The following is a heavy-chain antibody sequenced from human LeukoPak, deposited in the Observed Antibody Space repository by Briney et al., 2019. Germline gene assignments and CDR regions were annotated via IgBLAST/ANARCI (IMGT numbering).Heavy chain of an antibody. CDR3: ARITDRTIFGEIMHGFDI. J-gene: IGHJ3*02. D-gene: IGHD3-3*01. CDR1: GGSFSTSY. Sequence: PSETLSLTCTVSGGSFSTSYWSWIRQFPGKGLEWIGYIYYSGSTNYNPSLQSRVTISVDTSKNQFSLKLSSVTVADTAVYYCARITDRTIFGEIMHGFDIWGQGTPVTVSS. CDR2: IYYSGST. V-gene: IGHV4-59*01.